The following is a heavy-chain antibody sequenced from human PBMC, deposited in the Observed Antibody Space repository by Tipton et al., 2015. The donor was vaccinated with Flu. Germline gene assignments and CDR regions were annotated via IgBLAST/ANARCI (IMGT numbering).Heavy chain of an antibody. CDR2: ISHSGST. CDR1: GGSFSGYY. D-gene: IGHD2-15*01. J-gene: IGHJ6*02. Sequence: TLSRTCAVYGGSFSGYYWSWIRQPPGKGLEWIGEISHSGSTNYNPSLKSRVTISVDTSKNQFSLKLSSVTAADTAVYYCASNAGLSGGSYYYYYGMDVWGQGTTVTVSS. CDR3: ASNAGLSGGSYYYYYGMDV. V-gene: IGHV4-34*01.